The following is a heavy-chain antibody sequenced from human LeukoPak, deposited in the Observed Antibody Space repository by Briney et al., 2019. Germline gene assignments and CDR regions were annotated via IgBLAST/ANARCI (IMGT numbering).Heavy chain of an antibody. V-gene: IGHV1-2*02. D-gene: IGHD3-9*01. J-gene: IGHJ4*02. Sequence: GASVKVSCKASGYTFTGYYMHWVRQAPGQGLEWMGWINPNSGGTNYAQKFQGRVTMTRDTFISTAYMELSSLRSEDTAVYYCARAGYFDWLSDFDYWGQGTLVTVSS. CDR3: ARAGYFDWLSDFDY. CDR1: GYTFTGYY. CDR2: INPNSGGT.